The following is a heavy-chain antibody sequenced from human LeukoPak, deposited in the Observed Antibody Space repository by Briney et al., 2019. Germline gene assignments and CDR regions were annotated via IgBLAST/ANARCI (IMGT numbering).Heavy chain of an antibody. V-gene: IGHV3-43*02. Sequence: GGSLRLSCAASGFTFSSYAMSWVRQAPGKGLEWVSLISRDGGSPYYVDSVKGRFTISRDNTKNSLYLQMNSLRTEDTALYYCAKDLAYSRRPRYSYYYYMDVWGKGTTVTVSS. CDR3: AKDLAYSRRPRYSYYYYMDV. CDR2: ISRDGGSP. J-gene: IGHJ6*03. D-gene: IGHD2-15*01. CDR1: GFTFSSYA.